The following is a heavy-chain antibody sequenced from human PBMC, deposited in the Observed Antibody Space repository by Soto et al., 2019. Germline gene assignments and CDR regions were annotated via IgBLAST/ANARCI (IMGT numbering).Heavy chain of an antibody. CDR2: IRSETFGGTA. CDR1: GFVFGDYA. CDR3: TRGGIDVVVPAAQGFFYYGMDV. J-gene: IGHJ6*02. V-gene: IGHV3-49*04. D-gene: IGHD2-2*01. Sequence: PGGSLRLSCITSGFVFGDYAMIWVRQAPGKGLEWVAFIRSETFGGTADYAASVKGRSTVSRDDSKRITYLQMSSLKSEDTAVYFCTRGGIDVVVPAAQGFFYYGMDVWGQGTTVTVSS.